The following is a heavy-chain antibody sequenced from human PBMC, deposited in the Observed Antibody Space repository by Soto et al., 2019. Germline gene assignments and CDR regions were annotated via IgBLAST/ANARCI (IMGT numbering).Heavy chain of an antibody. D-gene: IGHD3-10*01. Sequence: ASVKVSCKASGGTFSSYAISWVRQAPGQGLEWMGWISAYNGNTNYAQNLQGRVTMTTDTSTSTAYMELRSLRSDDTAVYYCARFYASGSYPYDYWGQGTLVTVSS. V-gene: IGHV1-18*01. J-gene: IGHJ4*02. CDR3: ARFYASGSYPYDY. CDR1: GGTFSSYA. CDR2: ISAYNGNT.